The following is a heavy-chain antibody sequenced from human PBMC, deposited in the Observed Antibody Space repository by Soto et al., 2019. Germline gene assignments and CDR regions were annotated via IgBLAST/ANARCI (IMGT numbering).Heavy chain of an antibody. J-gene: IGHJ6*02. CDR1: GYSFTSYW. V-gene: IGHV5-10-1*01. D-gene: IGHD6-13*01. Sequence: RGESLKISCKGSGYSFTSYWISWVRQMPGKGLEWMGRIDPSDSYTNYSPSFQGHVTISADKSISTAYLQWSSLKASDTAMYYCARLIAADGGYYYSGMDVWGQGTTVTVSS. CDR3: ARLIAADGGYYYSGMDV. CDR2: IDPSDSYT.